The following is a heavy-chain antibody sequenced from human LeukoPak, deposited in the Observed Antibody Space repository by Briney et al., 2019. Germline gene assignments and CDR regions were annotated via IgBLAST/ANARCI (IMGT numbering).Heavy chain of an antibody. CDR1: GGSISSYY. J-gene: IGHJ6*02. CDR2: SHYSGIT. CDR3: ARGHRTSSAYHCNAMDV. V-gene: IGHV4-59*01. Sequence: SETLSLTCTVSGGSISSYYWSWIRQPPGKGLEWIGFSHYSGITKYNPSVKSGVTISVDTSKNQVSLKVTSVTAADTAVYFCARGHRTSSAYHCNAMDVWGQGTTVTVSS. D-gene: IGHD2-8*01.